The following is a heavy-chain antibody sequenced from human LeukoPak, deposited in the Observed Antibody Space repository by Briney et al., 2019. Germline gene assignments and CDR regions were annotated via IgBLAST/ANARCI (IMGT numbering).Heavy chain of an antibody. J-gene: IGHJ3*02. CDR1: GGSISSYY. CDR3: ATGYCGGDCYFAFDI. Sequence: PSETLSLTCTVSGGSISSYYWSWIRQPPGKGLVWMGYIYYSGSTNYNPSLKSRVTISVDTSKNQFSLKLSSVTAADTAVYYCATGYCGGDCYFAFDIWAKGQRSPSLQ. V-gene: IGHV4-59*08. D-gene: IGHD2-21*02. CDR2: IYYSGST.